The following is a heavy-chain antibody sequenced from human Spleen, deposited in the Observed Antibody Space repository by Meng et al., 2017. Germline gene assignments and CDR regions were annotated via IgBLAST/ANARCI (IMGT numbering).Heavy chain of an antibody. CDR3: AVAADNFDY. Sequence: QEQLVESGGGLVKPGRSLRLSCTASGFTFSRYGMHWVRQAPGKGLEWVTIISSDGSNKHYADSVKGRFTVSRDNSKNTLYLQMNSLRPEDTAVYYCAVAADNFDYWGQGTLVTVSS. CDR2: ISSDGSNK. V-gene: IGHV3-30*03. D-gene: IGHD6-13*01. CDR1: GFTFSRYG. J-gene: IGHJ4*02.